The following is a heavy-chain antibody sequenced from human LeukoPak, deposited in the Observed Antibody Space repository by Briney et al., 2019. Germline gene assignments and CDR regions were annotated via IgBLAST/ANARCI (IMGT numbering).Heavy chain of an antibody. CDR2: VNQSGGS. D-gene: IGHD1-1*01. CDR1: GESFDSFY. Sequence: SETQSLTCAVYGESFDSFYWNWVRQAPGKGLEWLGEVNQSGGSDYNPALESRVAISADASKGQFSLKLISVTAADTAVYYCAVRLTTGRLGTATTWFDPWGQGTLVSVSS. V-gene: IGHV4-34*01. CDR3: AVRLTTGRLGTATTWFDP. J-gene: IGHJ5*02.